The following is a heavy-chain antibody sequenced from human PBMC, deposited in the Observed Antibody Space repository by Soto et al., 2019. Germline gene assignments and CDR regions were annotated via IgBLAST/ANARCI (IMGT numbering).Heavy chain of an antibody. V-gene: IGHV3-30*18. J-gene: IGHJ4*02. D-gene: IGHD3-10*01. CDR2: ISYDGGNK. CDR3: AKDRSLVRGPMPY. Sequence: GGSLRLSCAASGFTFSSYGMHWVRQAPGKGLEWVAVISYDGGNKYYADSVKGRFTISRDNSKSTLYLQMNSLRAEDTAVYYCAKDRSLVRGPMPYWGQGTLVTVSS. CDR1: GFTFSSYG.